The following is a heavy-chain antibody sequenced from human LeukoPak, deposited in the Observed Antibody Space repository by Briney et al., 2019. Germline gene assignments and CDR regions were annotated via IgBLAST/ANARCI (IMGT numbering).Heavy chain of an antibody. Sequence: GGSLRLSCAASGFTFSSYAMSWVRQAPGKGLECVSGISGSGSSTYYADSVKGRFTISRDNSKNTLYLQMSGLRAEDTAVCYCAKDRRSSNWLHDYWGQGTLVTVSS. CDR3: AKDRRSSNWLHDY. J-gene: IGHJ4*02. V-gene: IGHV3-23*01. CDR1: GFTFSSYA. D-gene: IGHD6-13*01. CDR2: ISGSGSST.